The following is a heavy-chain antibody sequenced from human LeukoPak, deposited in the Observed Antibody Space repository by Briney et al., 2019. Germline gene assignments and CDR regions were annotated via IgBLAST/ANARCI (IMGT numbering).Heavy chain of an antibody. V-gene: IGHV4-4*09. CDR1: DGSIRGYY. CDR2: IYISGST. Sequence: SETLSLTCSLSDGSIRGYYWSWIRQPPGKGLEWIGDIYISGSTNYNPSLKSRVTISVDTSKSQFSLKLSPVTAADTAVYYCARARSGGYFYYMDVWGKGTTVTVSS. J-gene: IGHJ6*03. CDR3: ARARSGGYFYYMDV. D-gene: IGHD3-10*01.